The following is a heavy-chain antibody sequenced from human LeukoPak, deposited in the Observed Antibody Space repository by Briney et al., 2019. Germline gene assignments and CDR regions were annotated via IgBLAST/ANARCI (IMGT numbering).Heavy chain of an antibody. Sequence: GESLKISCKGSGYSFTSYWIGWVRQMPGKGLEWMGIIYPGDSDTRYSPSFQGQVTFSADKSISTAYLQWSTLKASDTAIYYCARRSGSSDFDYWGQGTLVTVSS. V-gene: IGHV5-51*01. D-gene: IGHD1-26*01. J-gene: IGHJ4*02. CDR3: ARRSGSSDFDY. CDR2: IYPGDSDT. CDR1: GYSFTSYW.